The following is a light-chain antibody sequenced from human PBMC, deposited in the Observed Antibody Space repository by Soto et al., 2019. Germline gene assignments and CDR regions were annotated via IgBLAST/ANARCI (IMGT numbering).Light chain of an antibody. CDR2: EGS. J-gene: IGLJ3*02. CDR1: SSDLGSYDL. Sequence: QSALTQPASVSGSPGQSITISCTGTSSDLGSYDLVSWYQQHPGKAPQLMLYEGSKRPSGVSDRFSGSESAYTASLTISGLQADDEADYYCSSYAGSSTWVFGGGTKVTVL. V-gene: IGLV2-23*01. CDR3: SSYAGSSTWV.